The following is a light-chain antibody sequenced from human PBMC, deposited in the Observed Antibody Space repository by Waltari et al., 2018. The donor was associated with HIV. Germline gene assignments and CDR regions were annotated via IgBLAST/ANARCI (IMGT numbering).Light chain of an antibody. J-gene: IGLJ3*02. Sequence: QSVLPQQPSVSGAPGLRLTISCSVNTSTLGPGSDVPCYQHLPGRAPTVLIYGNSNRPSGVPDRFSGSKSGTSASLAITGLQAEDEADYYCQSYDSTLTGWVFGGGTILTVL. V-gene: IGLV1-40*01. CDR2: GNS. CDR1: TSTLGPGSD. CDR3: QSYDSTLTGWV.